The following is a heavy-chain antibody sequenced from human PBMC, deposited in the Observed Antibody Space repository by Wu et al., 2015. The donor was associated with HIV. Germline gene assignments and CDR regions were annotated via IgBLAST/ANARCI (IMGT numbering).Heavy chain of an antibody. D-gene: IGHD6-13*01. CDR1: GYTFTGYY. J-gene: IGHJ4*02. V-gene: IGHV1-2*02. Sequence: QVQLVQSGAEVKKPGASVKVSCKASGYTFTGYYMHWVRQAPGQGLEWMGWINPNSGGTNYAQKFQGRVTMTRDTSISTAYMELSRLRSDDTAVYYCARDGYSSSWYPGYYFDYWGQGTLVTVSS. CDR2: INPNSGGT. CDR3: ARDGYSSSWYPGYYFDY.